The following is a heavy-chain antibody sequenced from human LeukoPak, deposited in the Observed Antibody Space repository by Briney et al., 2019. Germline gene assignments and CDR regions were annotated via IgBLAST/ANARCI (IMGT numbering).Heavy chain of an antibody. CDR1: GFTFSSYA. CDR2: MSYDGSNK. J-gene: IGHJ6*02. Sequence: SGGSLRLSCAASGFTFSSYAMHWVRQAPGKGLEWVAVMSYDGSNKYYADSVKGRFTISRDNSKNTLYLQMNSLRAEDTAVYYCAREYSSFSSLPPRDYYYYGMDVWGQGTTVTVSS. CDR3: AREYSSFSSLPPRDYYYYGMDV. D-gene: IGHD6-6*01. V-gene: IGHV3-30*01.